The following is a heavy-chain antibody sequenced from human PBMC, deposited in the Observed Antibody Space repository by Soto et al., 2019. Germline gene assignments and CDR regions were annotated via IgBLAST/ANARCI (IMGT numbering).Heavy chain of an antibody. CDR2: ISAYNGNT. J-gene: IGHJ4*02. CDR1: GYTFTSYG. Sequence: ASVKVSCKASGYTFTSYGISWVRQAPGQGLEWMGWISAYNGNTNYAQKLQGRVTMTTDTSTSTAYMELRSRRSDDTAVYYCARDNSDGYYFDYWGQGTLVTVSS. V-gene: IGHV1-18*01. CDR3: ARDNSDGYYFDY. D-gene: IGHD1-1*01.